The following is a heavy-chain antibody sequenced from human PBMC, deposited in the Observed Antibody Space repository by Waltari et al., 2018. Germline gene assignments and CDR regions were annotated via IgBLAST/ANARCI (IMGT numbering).Heavy chain of an antibody. Sequence: EVQLVQSGAEVKKPGATVKISCKVSGYTFTDYYMHWVQQAPGKGLEWMGLVGPEDGETMYAEKFQGRVTITADTTKDTAYIELSSLRSEDTAVYYCATAPSSGWYGEAFDIWGQGTMVTVSS. V-gene: IGHV1-69-2*01. J-gene: IGHJ3*02. D-gene: IGHD6-19*01. CDR3: ATAPSSGWYGEAFDI. CDR1: GYTFTDYY. CDR2: VGPEDGET.